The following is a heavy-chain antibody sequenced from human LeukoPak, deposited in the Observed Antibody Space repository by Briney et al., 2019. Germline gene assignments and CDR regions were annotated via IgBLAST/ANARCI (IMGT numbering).Heavy chain of an antibody. CDR1: GYTFTSYG. CDR2: ISAYNGNT. Sequence: ASVKVSCKASGYTFTSYGISWVRQAPGQGREGMGWISAYNGNTNYAQKLQGRVTMTTDTSTSTAYMELRSLRSDDTAVYYCARGLYGGNSGWFDPWGQGTLVTVSS. V-gene: IGHV1-18*01. D-gene: IGHD4-23*01. J-gene: IGHJ5*02. CDR3: ARGLYGGNSGWFDP.